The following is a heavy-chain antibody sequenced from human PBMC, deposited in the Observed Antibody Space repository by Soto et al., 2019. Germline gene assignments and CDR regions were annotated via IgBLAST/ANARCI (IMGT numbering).Heavy chain of an antibody. V-gene: IGHV3-30*03. CDR1: GFTFSNYG. D-gene: IGHD4-17*01. J-gene: IGHJ6*02. Sequence: PGGSLRLSCAASGFTFSNYGMHWVRQAPGKGLEWVAIISHDGSNKDYPDSVKGRFTISRDNSMHTLYLQMNSLRAEDTAVYYCARDADYGDLYGMDVWGQGTTVTVPS. CDR2: ISHDGSNK. CDR3: ARDADYGDLYGMDV.